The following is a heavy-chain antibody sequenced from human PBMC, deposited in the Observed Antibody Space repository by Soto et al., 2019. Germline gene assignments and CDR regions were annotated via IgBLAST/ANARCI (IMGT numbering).Heavy chain of an antibody. CDR2: ISSSSSYI. V-gene: IGHV3-21*01. Sequence: GGSLRLSCAASGFTFSSYSMNWVRQAPGKGLEWVSSISSSSSYIYYADSVKGRFTISRDNAKNSLYLQMNSLRAEDTAVYYCARDLDSSSPPQDFDYWGQGTLVTISS. CDR1: GFTFSSYS. J-gene: IGHJ4*02. D-gene: IGHD6-6*01. CDR3: ARDLDSSSPPQDFDY.